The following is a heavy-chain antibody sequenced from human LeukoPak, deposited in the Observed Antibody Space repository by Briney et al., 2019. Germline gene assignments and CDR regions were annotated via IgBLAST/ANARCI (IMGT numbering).Heavy chain of an antibody. D-gene: IGHD3-3*01. Sequence: PGRSLRLSCAASGFTFSSYAMHWVRQAPGKWLEWVAVISYDGSNKYYADSVKGRFTISRDNAKNSLYLQMNSLRAEDTAVYYCARPAVFGVVIAPDYYGMDVWGQGTTVTVSS. J-gene: IGHJ6*02. CDR3: ARPAVFGVVIAPDYYGMDV. CDR1: GFTFSSYA. V-gene: IGHV3-30*04. CDR2: ISYDGSNK.